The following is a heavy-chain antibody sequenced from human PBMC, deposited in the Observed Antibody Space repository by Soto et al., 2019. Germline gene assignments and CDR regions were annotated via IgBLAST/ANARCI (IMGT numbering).Heavy chain of an antibody. CDR1: GYTFANHW. Sequence: GGSLRLSCAVAGYTFANHWMHWVRQAPGKGLEWVSRMNSDGSLINYADSVKGRFTVSRDNARNTLYLQMKSLRVEDTAVYYCATAEVDYWGPGTLVTVSS. CDR3: ATAEVDY. V-gene: IGHV3-74*01. J-gene: IGHJ4*02. CDR2: MNSDGSLI.